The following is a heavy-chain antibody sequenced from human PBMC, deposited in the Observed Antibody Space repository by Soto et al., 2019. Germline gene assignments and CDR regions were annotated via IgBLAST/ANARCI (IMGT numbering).Heavy chain of an antibody. J-gene: IGHJ5*02. CDR1: GYTFTGYY. CDR2: IIPGRGGT. D-gene: IGHD3-22*01. CDR3: VRGNYDISVLYLAGWFDP. V-gene: IGHV1-2*02. Sequence: QVPPVQSGAEVKKPGASVKVSCNASGYTFTGYYIHWVRQAPVQGLSWMGWIIPGRGGTKYAQKFPGRVTVAGDTSTSTVYMELSRLTSDDTAVYYCVRGNYDISVLYLAGWFDPWCHGTLGTVSS.